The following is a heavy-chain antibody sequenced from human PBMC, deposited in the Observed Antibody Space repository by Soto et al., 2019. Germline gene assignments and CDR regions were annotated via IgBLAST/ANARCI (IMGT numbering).Heavy chain of an antibody. D-gene: IGHD6-13*01. V-gene: IGHV3-30-3*01. J-gene: IGHJ5*02. CDR3: AREVLIAAPVWFDP. CDR2: ISYDGSNK. CDR1: GFTFSSYA. Sequence: HPGGSLRLSCAASGFTFSSYAMHWVRQAPGKGLEWVAVISYDGSNKYYADSVKGRFTISRDNSKNTLYLQMNSLRAEDTAVYYCAREVLIAAPVWFDPWGQGTLVTVSS.